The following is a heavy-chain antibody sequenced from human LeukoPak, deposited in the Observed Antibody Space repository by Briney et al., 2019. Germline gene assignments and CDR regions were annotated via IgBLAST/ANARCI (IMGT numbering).Heavy chain of an antibody. CDR2: IYTSGST. J-gene: IGHJ6*02. CDR3: ARDRGSSPYYDFWSGYRPYYYYGMDV. D-gene: IGHD3-3*01. CDR1: GGSIGSYY. V-gene: IGHV4-4*07. Sequence: PSETLSLTCTVSGGSIGSYYWSWIRQPAGKGLEWIGRIYTSGSTNYNPSLKSRVTMSVDTSKNQFSLKLSSVTAADTAVYYCARDRGSSPYYDFWSGYRPYYYYGMDVWGQGTTVTVSS.